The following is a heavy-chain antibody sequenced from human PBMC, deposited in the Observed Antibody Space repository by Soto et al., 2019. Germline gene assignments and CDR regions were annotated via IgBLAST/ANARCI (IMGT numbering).Heavy chain of an antibody. J-gene: IGHJ5*02. Sequence: GASVKVSCKASGYIFNSHAMHWVRQAPGQRLEWMGWINAGNGNTYYSQNFKDRVTFTRDTIATTVFMELTSLTSEDTAVYYCARDQSGIGYYVDWLDPWGQGTLVTVSS. CDR1: GYIFNSHA. CDR2: INAGNGNT. CDR3: ARDQSGIGYYVDWLDP. V-gene: IGHV1-3*01. D-gene: IGHD3-10*02.